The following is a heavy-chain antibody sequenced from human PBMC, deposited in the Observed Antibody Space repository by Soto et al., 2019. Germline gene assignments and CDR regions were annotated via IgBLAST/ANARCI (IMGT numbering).Heavy chain of an antibody. CDR1: GGTFSSYA. CDR2: IIPIFGTA. J-gene: IGHJ5*02. CDR3: ARRVTYYYASSGYDWFDP. V-gene: IGHV1-69*13. Sequence: VASVKVSCKASGGTFSSYAISWVRQAPGQGLEWMGGIIPIFGTANYAQKFQGRVTMTADASTSTAYMELSSLRSEDTAVYYCARRVTYYYASSGYDWFDPWGQGTLVTVSS. D-gene: IGHD3-22*01.